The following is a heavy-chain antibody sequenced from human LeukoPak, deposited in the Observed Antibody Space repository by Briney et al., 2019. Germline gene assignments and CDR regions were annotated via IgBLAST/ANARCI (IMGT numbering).Heavy chain of an antibody. D-gene: IGHD3-10*01. J-gene: IGHJ5*02. CDR3: ARGAYYYYGSGSFDWFDP. CDR2: IYTSGST. V-gene: IGHV4-4*07. CDR1: GGSISSYY. Sequence: SETLSLTCTVSGGSISSYYWSWIRQPAGKGLEWIGRIYTSGSTNYNPSLKSRVTMSVDTSKNQFSLKLSSVTAADTAVYYCARGAYYYYGSGSFDWFDPWGQGTLVTVSS.